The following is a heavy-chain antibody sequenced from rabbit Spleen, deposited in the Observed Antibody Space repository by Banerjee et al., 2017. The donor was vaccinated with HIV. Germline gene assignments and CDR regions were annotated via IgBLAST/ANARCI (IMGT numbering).Heavy chain of an antibody. D-gene: IGHD8-1*01. V-gene: IGHV1S45*01. CDR3: ARDTGTSFSSYGMDL. CDR1: GVSFSGSSY. CDR2: IYAGSSVYP. Sequence: QEQLVESGGGLVKPGASLTLTCIASGVSFSGSSYMCWVRQAPGKGLEWIACIYAGSSVYPYYASWAKGRFTHSKTSATTVTLQMTSLTAADTATYFCARDTGTSFSSYGMDLWGPGTLVTVS. J-gene: IGHJ6*01.